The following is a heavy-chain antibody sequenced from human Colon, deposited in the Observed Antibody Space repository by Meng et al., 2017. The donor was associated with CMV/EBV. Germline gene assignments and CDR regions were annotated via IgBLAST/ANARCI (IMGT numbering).Heavy chain of an antibody. J-gene: IGHJ6*02. CDR2: INPYSGVT. V-gene: IGHV1-2*02. Sequence: ASVKVSCKSSGYTFTDYYIHWVRQAPGQGLEWVGWINPYSGVTSYAQKFQGRVTMTRDTSISTAYMELSRLRSDDTAVYYCARSSTSCYGRCYYYYGMDVWGQGTTVTVSS. CDR1: GYTFTDYY. D-gene: IGHD2-2*01. CDR3: ARSSTSCYGRCYYYYGMDV.